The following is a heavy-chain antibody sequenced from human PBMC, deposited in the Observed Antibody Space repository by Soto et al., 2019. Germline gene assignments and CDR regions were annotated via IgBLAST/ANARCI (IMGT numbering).Heavy chain of an antibody. J-gene: IGHJ4*02. Sequence: SQTLSLTCAISGDSVSSNSAAWNWIRQSPSRGLEWLGRTYYRSKWYNDYAVSVKSRITINPDTSKNQFSLQLNSVTPEDTAVYYCARVAIVVVPAAMTFFDYWGQGTLVTVSS. CDR3: ARVAIVVVPAAMTFFDY. CDR1: GDSVSSNSAA. V-gene: IGHV6-1*01. D-gene: IGHD2-2*03. CDR2: TYYRSKWYN.